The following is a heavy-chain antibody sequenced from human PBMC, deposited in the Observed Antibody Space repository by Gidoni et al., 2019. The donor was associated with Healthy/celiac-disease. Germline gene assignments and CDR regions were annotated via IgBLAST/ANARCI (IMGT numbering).Heavy chain of an antibody. D-gene: IGHD2-21*02. J-gene: IGHJ4*02. V-gene: IGHV3-33*01. CDR2: IWYDGSNK. Sequence: LRLSCAASGFTFSSYGMHWVRQAPGKGLEWVAVIWYDGSNKYYADSVKGRFTISRDNSKNTLYLQMNSLRAEDTAVYYCASSYGGAAYCGGDCYLDYWGQGTLVTVSS. CDR3: ASSYGGAAYCGGDCYLDY. CDR1: GFTFSSYG.